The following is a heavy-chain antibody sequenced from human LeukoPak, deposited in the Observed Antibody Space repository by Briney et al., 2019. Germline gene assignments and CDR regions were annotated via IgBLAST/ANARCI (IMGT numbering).Heavy chain of an antibody. CDR3: ARDKGTSYLSSFDY. J-gene: IGHJ4*02. Sequence: GGSLRLSCAASGFTVSSNYMSWVRQAPGKGLEWVSMIFNDGRTFYADSVKGRFTISRDNSKNTLYLQMNSLRAGDTAVYYCARDKGTSYLSSFDYWGQGTLVTVSS. CDR2: IFNDGRT. CDR1: GFTVSSNY. D-gene: IGHD6-6*01. V-gene: IGHV3-66*01.